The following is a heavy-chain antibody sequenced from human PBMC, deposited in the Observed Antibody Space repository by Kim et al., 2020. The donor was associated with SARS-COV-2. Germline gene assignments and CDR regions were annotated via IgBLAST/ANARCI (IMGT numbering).Heavy chain of an antibody. CDR2: IKQDGSEK. CDR1: GFTFSSYA. V-gene: IGHV3-7*01. J-gene: IGHJ5*02. CDR3: ARDIQGTWFGP. D-gene: IGHD3-10*01. Sequence: GGSLRLSCVASGFTFSSYAMSWVRQAPGKGLEWVANIKQDGSEKYYIDSVKGRITISRDNAKNLMNLQMSGLRAEDTAVYYCARDIQGTWFGPWGQGTLV.